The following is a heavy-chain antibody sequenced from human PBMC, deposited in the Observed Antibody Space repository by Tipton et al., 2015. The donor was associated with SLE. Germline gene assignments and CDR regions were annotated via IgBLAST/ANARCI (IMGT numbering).Heavy chain of an antibody. CDR2: IYPGDSDT. D-gene: IGHD3-10*01. J-gene: IGHJ3*02. CDR3: AKGKSGSYRDVFNI. CDR1: GFTFTSYW. V-gene: IGHV5-51*03. Sequence: QSGPEVKKPGESLKISCKGSGFTFTSYWIGWVRQLPGKDLEWMGIIYPGDSDTRYSLSFQGQVTISADKSITTAYLQWSSLKASDPAMYYCAKGKSGSYRDVFNIWGQGTMVTVSS.